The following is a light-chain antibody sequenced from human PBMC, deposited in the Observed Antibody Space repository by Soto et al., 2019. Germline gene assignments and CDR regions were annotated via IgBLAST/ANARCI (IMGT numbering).Light chain of an antibody. CDR2: AAS. CDR1: QGISSY. CDR3: QQLNSYRFT. J-gene: IGKJ3*01. V-gene: IGKV1-9*01. Sequence: DIQLTQSPSFLSASVGDRVTITCRASQGISSYLAWYQQKPGKAPKLLIYAASTLQRGVPSRYSGSGSWTEFTRTISSLQPEDCATYYCQQLNSYRFTFGPGTKVDIK.